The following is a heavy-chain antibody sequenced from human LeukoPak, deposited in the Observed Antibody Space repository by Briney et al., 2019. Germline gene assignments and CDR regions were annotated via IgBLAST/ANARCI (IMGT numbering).Heavy chain of an antibody. V-gene: IGHV4-39*01. J-gene: IGHJ4*02. D-gene: IGHD4-17*01. CDR3: ARRASTTARGSFDY. CDR1: GVSISSSNSY. CDR2: IYYSGNT. Sequence: SETLSLTCTVSGVSISSSNSYWGWIRQPPGKGLEWIGSIYYSGNTYYNASLKSQVSISIDTSKNQFSLRLTSVTAADTAVYYCARRASTTARGSFDYWGQGTLVTVSS.